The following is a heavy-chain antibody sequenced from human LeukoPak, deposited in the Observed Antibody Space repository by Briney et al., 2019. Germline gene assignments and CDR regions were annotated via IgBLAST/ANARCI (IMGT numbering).Heavy chain of an antibody. CDR3: ARDHAAPDY. V-gene: IGHV3-7*01. Sequence: GGSLRLSCAASGFTFSSYAMHWVRQAPGKGLEWVANIKQDGREKNYVDSVKGRFTISRDNAKDSLYLQMKSLRAEDTAVYYCARDHAAPDYWGQGTLVTVSS. CDR2: IKQDGREK. CDR1: GFTFSSYA. D-gene: IGHD6-25*01. J-gene: IGHJ4*02.